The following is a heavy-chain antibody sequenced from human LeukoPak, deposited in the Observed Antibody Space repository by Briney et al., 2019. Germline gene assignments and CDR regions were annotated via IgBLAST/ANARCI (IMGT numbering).Heavy chain of an antibody. J-gene: IGHJ4*02. D-gene: IGHD2-15*01. Sequence: SETLSLTCTVSGVSISMSSYLWGWIRQTPGKGLEWIGTISFSGSNYYNPSLRSRVTISGDTTKQEFSLSLTSVTAADTAVYYCARQDSGGWNYFDYWGQGILVTVSS. CDR1: GVSISMSSYL. CDR2: ISFSGSN. V-gene: IGHV4-39*07. CDR3: ARQDSGGWNYFDY.